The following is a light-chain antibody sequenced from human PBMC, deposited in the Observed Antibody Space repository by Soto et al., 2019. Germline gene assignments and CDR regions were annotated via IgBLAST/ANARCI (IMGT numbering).Light chain of an antibody. CDR1: QSVRSE. Sequence: DIQMTQSPSTLSASVGDRVTITCRASQSVRSELAWYQQKPGKAPKLLIYKASNLHSGVSSRFSGSGSGTEFTLTVSSLQPDDFATYYCLQYDSYPLTFGGGTKAEIK. CDR3: LQYDSYPLT. CDR2: KAS. V-gene: IGKV1-5*03. J-gene: IGKJ4*01.